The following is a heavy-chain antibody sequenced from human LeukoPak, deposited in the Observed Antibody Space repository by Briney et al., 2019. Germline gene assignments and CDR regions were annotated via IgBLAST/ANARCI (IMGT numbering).Heavy chain of an antibody. J-gene: IGHJ6*04. Sequence: GGSLRLSCAASGFSFNDCTMNWVRQAPGKGLEWVSAISGSGGSTYYADSVKGRFTISRDNSKNTLYLQMNSLRAEDTAVYYCARSYGSGTPGKYGMDVWGKGTTVTVSS. CDR3: ARSYGSGTPGKYGMDV. D-gene: IGHD3-10*01. CDR2: ISGSGGST. CDR1: GFSFNDCT. V-gene: IGHV3-23*01.